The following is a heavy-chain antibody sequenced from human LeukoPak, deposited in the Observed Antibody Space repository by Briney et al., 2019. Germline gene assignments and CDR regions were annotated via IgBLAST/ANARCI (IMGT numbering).Heavy chain of an antibody. Sequence: ASVKVSCKVSGYTLAELSMHWVRQAPGKGLEWMGGFDPEDGETIYAQKFQGRVTMTEDTSTDTAYMELSSLRSEDTAVYYCATPLRFLEWSFDYWGQGTLVTVSS. V-gene: IGHV1-24*01. CDR2: FDPEDGET. J-gene: IGHJ4*02. D-gene: IGHD3-3*01. CDR1: GYTLAELS. CDR3: ATPLRFLEWSFDY.